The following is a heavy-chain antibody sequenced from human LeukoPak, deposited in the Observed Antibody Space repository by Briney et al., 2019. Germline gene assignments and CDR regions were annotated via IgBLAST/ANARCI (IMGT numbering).Heavy chain of an antibody. CDR3: ARAPPYYYDSSGYYGLDAFDI. CDR2: IYPGDSDT. J-gene: IGHJ3*02. Sequence: GESLKISCKGSGYSFTSYWIGWVRQMPGKGLEWMGIIYPGDSDTRYSPSFQGQVTISADKSISTAYLQWSSLKASDTAMYYCARAPPYYYDSSGYYGLDAFDIWGQGTMSPSLQ. CDR1: GYSFTSYW. D-gene: IGHD3-22*01. V-gene: IGHV5-51*01.